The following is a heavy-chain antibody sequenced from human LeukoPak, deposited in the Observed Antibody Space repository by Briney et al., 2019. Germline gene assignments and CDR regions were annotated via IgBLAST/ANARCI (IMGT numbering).Heavy chain of an antibody. J-gene: IGHJ4*02. CDR2: ISSSGSTI. Sequence: GGSLRLSCAASGFTFSSYEMNWVRQAPGKGLEWVSYISSSGSTIYYADSVKGRFTISRDNAKNSLYLQMNSLRAEDTAVYYCARVELYYDSSGPSDYWGQGTLVAVSS. V-gene: IGHV3-48*03. CDR3: ARVELYYDSSGPSDY. D-gene: IGHD3-22*01. CDR1: GFTFSSYE.